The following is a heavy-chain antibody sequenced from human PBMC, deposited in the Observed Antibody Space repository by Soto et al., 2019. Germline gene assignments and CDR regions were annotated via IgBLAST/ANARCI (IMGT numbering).Heavy chain of an antibody. D-gene: IGHD4-4*01. J-gene: IGHJ4*02. CDR1: AGSVTHSSYY. CDR3: VSQRTTVITQAHFAY. Sequence: SQTLRLPCTGSAGSVTHSSYYWGWIRQSPGKGLEWIGSVYYRGRSYSKSAVKSRVTISVDTSKNQFSLNLNSVTASDTAVYFCVSQRTTVITQAHFAYFGPGALVT. V-gene: IGHV4-39*01. CDR2: VYYRGRS.